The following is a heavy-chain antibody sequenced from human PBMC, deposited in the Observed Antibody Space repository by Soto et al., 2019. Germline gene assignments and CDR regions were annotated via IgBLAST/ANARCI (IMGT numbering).Heavy chain of an antibody. J-gene: IGHJ6*02. V-gene: IGHV1-2*04. CDR1: GYTFTGYY. Sequence: ASVKVSCKASGYTFTGYYMHWVRQAPGQGLEWMGWINPNSGGTDYAQKFQGWVTMTRDTSISTAYMELSRLRSDDTAVYYWARDNGYYYDSSGYPGSYYYGMDVWGQGTTVTVSS. CDR2: INPNSGGT. CDR3: ARDNGYYYDSSGYPGSYYYGMDV. D-gene: IGHD3-22*01.